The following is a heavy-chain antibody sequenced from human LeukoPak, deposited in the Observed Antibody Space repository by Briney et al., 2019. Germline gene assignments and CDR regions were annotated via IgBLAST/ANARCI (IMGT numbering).Heavy chain of an antibody. J-gene: IGHJ4*02. Sequence: SETLSLTCTVSGGSISSSSYYWGWIRQPPGKGLEWIGSIYYSGSTYYNPSLKSRVTISVDTSKNQFSLKLSSVTAADTAVYYCASSPLGPYYDFWSGYSGSHAGTDYWGQGTLVTVSS. CDR1: GGSISSSSYY. CDR3: ASSPLGPYYDFWSGYSGSHAGTDY. CDR2: IYYSGST. V-gene: IGHV4-39*01. D-gene: IGHD3-3*01.